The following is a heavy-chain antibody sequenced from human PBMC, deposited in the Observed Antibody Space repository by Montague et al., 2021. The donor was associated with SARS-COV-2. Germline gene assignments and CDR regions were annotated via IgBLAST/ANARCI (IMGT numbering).Heavy chain of an antibody. CDR3: VRDLYCRSTACIGNAFDV. Sequence: SQTLSLTCTVSGAFITSHYWSWIRQPPGKGPEWIGNVFSGGNSKYKPSLKSRVTLSVDTSKNQFSLKLTSVTTADTALYYCVRDLYCRSTACIGNAFDVWGQGTMVSVFS. J-gene: IGHJ3*01. CDR2: VFSGGNS. D-gene: IGHD2-2*01. CDR1: GAFITSHY. V-gene: IGHV4-59*11.